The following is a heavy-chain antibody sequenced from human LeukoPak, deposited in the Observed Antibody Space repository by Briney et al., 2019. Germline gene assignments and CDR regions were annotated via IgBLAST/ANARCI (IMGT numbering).Heavy chain of an antibody. CDR2: ISNSGDNT. D-gene: IGHD1-26*01. CDR1: GFTFSSYA. CDR3: AKVKYSGSYYPLDY. Sequence: GGSLRLSCAASGFTFSSYAMSWVRQAPGKGPEWVSAISNSGDNTFYADSVKGRLTISRDNSKNTVYLQMNSLRAEDTAVYYCAKVKYSGSYYPLDYWGQGTLVTVSS. J-gene: IGHJ4*02. V-gene: IGHV3-23*01.